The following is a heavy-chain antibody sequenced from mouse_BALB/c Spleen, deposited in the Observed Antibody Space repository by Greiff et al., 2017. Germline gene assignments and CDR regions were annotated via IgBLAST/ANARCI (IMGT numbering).Heavy chain of an antibody. CDR2: IYPGSGST. J-gene: IGHJ3*01. CDR1: GYTFTSYW. Sequence: LQQPGSELVRPGASVKLSCKASGYTFTSYWMHWVKQRPGQGLEWIGNIYPGSGSTNYDEKFKSKATLTVDTSSSTAYMQLSSLTSEDSAVYYCTRVDGGGFAYWGQGTLVTVSA. CDR3: TRVDGGGFAY. V-gene: IGHV1S22*01.